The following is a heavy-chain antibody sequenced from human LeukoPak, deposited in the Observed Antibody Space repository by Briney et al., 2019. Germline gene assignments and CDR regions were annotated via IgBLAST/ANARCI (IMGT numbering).Heavy chain of an antibody. CDR1: GFTFSSYW. Sequence: GGSLGLSCAASGFTFSSYWMSWVRQAPGKGLEWVANIKQDGSEKYYVDSVKGRFTISRDNAKNSLYLQMNSLRAEDTAVYYCARDSYPYYDSSGYYYGGLGYWGQGTLVTVSS. V-gene: IGHV3-7*01. CDR3: ARDSYPYYDSSGYYYGGLGY. CDR2: IKQDGSEK. J-gene: IGHJ4*02. D-gene: IGHD3-22*01.